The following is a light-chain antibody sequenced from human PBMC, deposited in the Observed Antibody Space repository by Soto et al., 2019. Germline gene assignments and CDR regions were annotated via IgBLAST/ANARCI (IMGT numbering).Light chain of an antibody. CDR3: QQYGSSRGLT. CDR2: GAS. CDR1: QSVSSSY. Sequence: EIVLTQSPGTLSLSPGERATLSCRASQSVSSSYLAWYQQKPGQAPRLLIYGASSRATGIPDRFSGSGSGTDFTLTIRRLEPEDFAVYYCQQYGSSRGLTFGGGTKVEIK. V-gene: IGKV3-20*01. J-gene: IGKJ4*01.